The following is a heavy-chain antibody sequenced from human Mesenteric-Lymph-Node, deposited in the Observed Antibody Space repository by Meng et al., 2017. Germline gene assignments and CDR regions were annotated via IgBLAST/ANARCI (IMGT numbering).Heavy chain of an antibody. CDR3: ERVIGGYGAGLLDY. V-gene: IGHV3-23*01. D-gene: IGHD5-12*01. CDR2: ISGSGGST. CDR1: GFTFSSYA. J-gene: IGHJ4*02. Sequence: GGSLRLSCAASGFTFSSYAMSWVRQAPGKGLEWVSAISGSGGSTYYADSVKGRFTISRDNSKNTLYLQMTSLRAEDTAVYYCERVIGGYGAGLLDYWGQGTLVTVSS.